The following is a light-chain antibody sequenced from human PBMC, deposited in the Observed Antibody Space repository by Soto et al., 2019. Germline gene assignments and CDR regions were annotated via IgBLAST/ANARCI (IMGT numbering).Light chain of an antibody. Sequence: QSVLTQPASVSGSPGQSITISCTGTSSDVGAYNYVSWYQQYPGKAPKLMIYDVSNRPSGVSNRFSGSKSGNTASLTISGLQAEDEADYYCSSYTNNNIQVFGVGTKVTVL. CDR2: DVS. J-gene: IGLJ1*01. CDR1: SSDVGAYNY. CDR3: SSYTNNNIQV. V-gene: IGLV2-14*01.